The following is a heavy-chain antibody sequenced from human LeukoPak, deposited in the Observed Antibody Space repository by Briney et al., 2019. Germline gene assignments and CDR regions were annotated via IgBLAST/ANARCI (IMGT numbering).Heavy chain of an antibody. CDR2: INQDGSAT. CDR3: VRGPSLSSGYTHYFDY. D-gene: IGHD3-22*01. V-gene: IGHV3-7*03. J-gene: IGHJ4*02. CDR1: GFTFRSYW. Sequence: PGGSLRLSCAVSGFTFRSYWMSWVRQAPGKGLEWVAKINQDGSATKHLDSVKGRFTISRDNAKNSLYLQMNSLRAEDTAVYYCVRGPSLSSGYTHYFDYWGQGTLVTVSS.